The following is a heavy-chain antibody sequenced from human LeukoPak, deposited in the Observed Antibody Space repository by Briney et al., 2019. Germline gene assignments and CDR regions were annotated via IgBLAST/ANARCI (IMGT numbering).Heavy chain of an antibody. CDR2: ISYDGSNK. D-gene: IGHD3-10*01. J-gene: IGHJ4*02. CDR3: ARAYGSGSYYIDY. Sequence: PGGSLRLSCAASGFNFGAYTINWVRQAPGKGLEWVAVISYDGSNKYYADSVKGRFTISRDNSKNTLYLQMNSLRAEDTAVYYRARAYGSGSYYIDYWGQGTLVTVSS. CDR1: GFNFGAYT. V-gene: IGHV3-30*04.